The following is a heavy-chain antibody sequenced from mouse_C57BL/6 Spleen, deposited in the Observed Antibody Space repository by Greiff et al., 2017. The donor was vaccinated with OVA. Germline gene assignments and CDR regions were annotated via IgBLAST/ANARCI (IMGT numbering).Heavy chain of an antibody. J-gene: IGHJ3*01. Sequence: VKLVESGAELARPGASVKLSCKASGYTFTSYGISWVKQRTGQGLEWIGEIYPRSGNTYYNEKFKGKATLTADKSSSTAYMELRSLTSEDSAVYFCARSGGSSLVWFAYWGQGTLVTVSA. D-gene: IGHD1-1*01. CDR1: GYTFTSYG. V-gene: IGHV1-81*01. CDR3: ARSGGSSLVWFAY. CDR2: IYPRSGNT.